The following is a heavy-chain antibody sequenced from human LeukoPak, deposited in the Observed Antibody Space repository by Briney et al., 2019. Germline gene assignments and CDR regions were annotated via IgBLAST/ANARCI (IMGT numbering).Heavy chain of an antibody. D-gene: IGHD3-22*01. CDR2: INHSGST. Sequence: SETLSLTCAVYGGSFSGYYWSWIRQPPGKGLEWIGEINHSGSTNYNPSLKSRVTISVDTSKNQFSLKLSSVTAADTAVYYCARDDFDDSAFDYWGQGTLVTVSS. CDR1: GGSFSGYY. CDR3: ARDDFDDSAFDY. V-gene: IGHV4-34*01. J-gene: IGHJ4*02.